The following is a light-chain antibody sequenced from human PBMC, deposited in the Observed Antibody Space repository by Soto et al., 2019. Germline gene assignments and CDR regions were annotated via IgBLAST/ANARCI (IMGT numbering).Light chain of an antibody. CDR2: WAS. J-gene: IGKJ3*01. Sequence: DIVMTQSPDSLAVSLGERATINCKSSQSVLYSSNNKNNLAWYQQKPGQPPKLLIYWASTRESGVPDRFSGSGSGTDFTLTISSLQAEDVAVYYCQQYYSTLLTFGPGTKVDIK. CDR1: QSVLYSSNNKNN. V-gene: IGKV4-1*01. CDR3: QQYYSTLLT.